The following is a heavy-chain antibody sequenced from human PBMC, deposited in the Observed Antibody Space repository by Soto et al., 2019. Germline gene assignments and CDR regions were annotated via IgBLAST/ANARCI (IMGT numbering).Heavy chain of an antibody. D-gene: IGHD6-6*01. J-gene: IGHJ4*02. V-gene: IGHV4-34*01. CDR1: GGSFSGYY. CDR2: INHSGST. CDR3: ARRALTGQLDHFDY. Sequence: SETLSLTCAVYGGSFSGYYWSWIRQPTGKGLEWIGEINHSGSTNYNPSLKSRVTISVDTSKNQFSLKLSSVIAADTAVYYCARRALTGQLDHFDYWGQGTLGTVSS.